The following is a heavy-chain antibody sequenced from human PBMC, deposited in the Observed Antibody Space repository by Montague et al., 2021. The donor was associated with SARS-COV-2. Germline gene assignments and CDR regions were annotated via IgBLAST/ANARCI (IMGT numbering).Heavy chain of an antibody. CDR1: GFSLSTSGMC. V-gene: IGHV2-70*01. J-gene: IGHJ4*02. CDR2: IDWDDDK. CDR3: ARTLHDILTGYYSFDY. Sequence: PALVKPTQTLTLTRTFSGFSLSTSGMCVSWIRQPPGKALEWLALIDWDDDKYYSTSLKTRLTISKDTSKNQVVLTMTNMDPVDTATYYCARTLHDILTGYYSFDYWGQGTLVTVSS. D-gene: IGHD3-9*01.